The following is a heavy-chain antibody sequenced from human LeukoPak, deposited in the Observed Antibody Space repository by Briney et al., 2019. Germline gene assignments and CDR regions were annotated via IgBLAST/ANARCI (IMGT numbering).Heavy chain of an antibody. Sequence: ASVKVSCKGYGYAFINHDIDWVRQAAGQGLEWMGWISAYNGNTNYAQKLQGRVTMTTDTSTSTAYMELRSLRSDDTAVHYCARVSRSADTGGQIDYWGQGTLVTVSS. J-gene: IGHJ4*02. CDR1: GYAFINHD. V-gene: IGHV1-18*01. D-gene: IGHD2-8*02. CDR2: ISAYNGNT. CDR3: ARVSRSADTGGQIDY.